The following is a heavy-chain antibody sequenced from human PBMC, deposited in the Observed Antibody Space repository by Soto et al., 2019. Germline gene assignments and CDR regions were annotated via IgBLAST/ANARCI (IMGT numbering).Heavy chain of an antibody. CDR2: IYHRGST. D-gene: IGHD1-26*01. Sequence: SETLSLTCAVSGGSISSSNWWSWVRQPPGKGLEWIGEIYHRGSTNYNPSIKSRVTISVDKSKNQFSLKLDSVTAAGTAVYYCASRIERGGMGSFDIWGQGTMVTVSS. CDR3: ASRIERGGMGSFDI. V-gene: IGHV4-4*02. J-gene: IGHJ3*02. CDR1: GGSISSSNW.